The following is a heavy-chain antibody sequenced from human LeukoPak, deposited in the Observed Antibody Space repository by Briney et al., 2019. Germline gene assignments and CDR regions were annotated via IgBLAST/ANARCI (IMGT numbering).Heavy chain of an antibody. CDR2: MNPNSGNT. CDR1: GYTFTSYD. Sequence: ASVKVSCKASGYTFTSYDINWVRQATGQGLEWTGWMNPNSGNTGYAQKFQGRVTMTRNTSVSTAYMELSSLRSEDTAVYYCARYLAAAGTDYYYYMDVWGKGTTVTVSS. CDR3: ARYLAAAGTDYYYYMDV. J-gene: IGHJ6*03. D-gene: IGHD6-13*01. V-gene: IGHV1-8*01.